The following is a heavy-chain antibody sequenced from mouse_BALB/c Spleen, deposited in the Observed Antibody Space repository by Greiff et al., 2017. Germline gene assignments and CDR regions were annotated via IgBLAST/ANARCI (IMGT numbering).Heavy chain of an antibody. CDR2: INSNGGST. J-gene: IGHJ2*01. V-gene: IGHV5-6-3*01. D-gene: IGHD1-2*01. CDR1: GFTFSSYG. Sequence: EVQGVESGGGLVQPGGSLKLSCAASGFTFSSYGMSWVRQTPDKRLELVATINSNGGSTYYPDSVKGRFTISRDNAKNTLYLQMSSLKSEDTAMYYCARDGDYYGYVGYWGQGTTLTVSS. CDR3: ARDGDYYGYVGY.